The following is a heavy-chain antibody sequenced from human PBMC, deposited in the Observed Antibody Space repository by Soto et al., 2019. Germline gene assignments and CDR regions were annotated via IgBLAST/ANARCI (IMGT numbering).Heavy chain of an antibody. CDR1: GFTFSSYA. CDR3: AKYQPMTQPRPYFDY. J-gene: IGHJ4*02. CDR2: ISSSGGST. D-gene: IGHD3-22*01. Sequence: EVQLLETGGDLIQPGGSLRLSCAASGFTFSSYAMSWVRQAPGKGLGWVSAISSSGGSTFYADSVKGRFTISRDNSMNTLYLQMNSLRADDTAIYYCAKYQPMTQPRPYFDYWGQGTLVTVSS. V-gene: IGHV3-23*01.